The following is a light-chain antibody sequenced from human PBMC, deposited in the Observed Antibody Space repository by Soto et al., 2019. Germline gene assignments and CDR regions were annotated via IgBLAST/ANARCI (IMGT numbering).Light chain of an antibody. CDR3: QQYNNYWT. V-gene: IGKV1-5*03. CDR1: QSISSW. J-gene: IGKJ1*01. CDR2: KAS. Sequence: DIQMTQSPSTLSASVGDRVTITCRASQSISSWLAWYQQRPGKAPKLLIYKASSLQSGVPSRFSGSGSGTEFTLTITSLRPDDFATYYCQQYNNYWTFGQGTKVENK.